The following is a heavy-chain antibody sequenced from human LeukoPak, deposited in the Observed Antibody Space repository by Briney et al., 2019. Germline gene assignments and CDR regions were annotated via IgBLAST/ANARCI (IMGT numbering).Heavy chain of an antibody. CDR3: ASQANCGGDCYSLWYFDL. Sequence: GASVKVSCMASGYTFTGYYIHWVRQAPGHGLEWLGWINPNSGGTKYAQKFQGRVTMTRDTSISTAYMELTRLTSDDTAVYYCASQANCGGDCYSLWYFDLWGRGTPVTVSP. J-gene: IGHJ2*01. CDR1: GYTFTGYY. CDR2: INPNSGGT. D-gene: IGHD2-21*01. V-gene: IGHV1-2*02.